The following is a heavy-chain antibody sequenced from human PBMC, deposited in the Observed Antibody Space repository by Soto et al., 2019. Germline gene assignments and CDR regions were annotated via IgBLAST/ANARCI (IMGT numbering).Heavy chain of an antibody. J-gene: IGHJ6*02. D-gene: IGHD1-26*01. CDR1: GYTLTELS. CDR3: ATLVGATPYYYYGMDV. CDR2: FDPEDGET. V-gene: IGHV1-24*01. Sequence: AASVKVSCKVSGYTLTELSMHWVRQAPGKGLEWMGGFDPEDGETIYAQKFQGRVTMTEDTSTDTAYMELSSLRSEDTAVYYCATLVGATPYYYYGMDVWGQGTTVTVSS.